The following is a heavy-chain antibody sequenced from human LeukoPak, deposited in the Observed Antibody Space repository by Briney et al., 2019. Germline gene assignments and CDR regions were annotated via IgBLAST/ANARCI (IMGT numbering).Heavy chain of an antibody. Sequence: PSETLSLTCTVSGGSISSYYWSWIRQPPGKGLEWIGYIYCSGSTNYNPSLKSRVTISVDTSKNQFSLKLSSVTAADTAVYYCARWGAAPYYYDSSGYQYFDYWGQGTLVTVSS. D-gene: IGHD3-22*01. V-gene: IGHV4-59*08. CDR2: IYCSGST. CDR1: GGSISSYY. J-gene: IGHJ4*02. CDR3: ARWGAAPYYYDSSGYQYFDY.